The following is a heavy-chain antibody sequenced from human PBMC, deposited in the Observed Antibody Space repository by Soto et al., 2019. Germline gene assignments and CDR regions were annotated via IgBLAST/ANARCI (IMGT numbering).Heavy chain of an antibody. D-gene: IGHD3-16*01. V-gene: IGHV3-23*01. CDR1: GFKFSNYA. Sequence: GGSLRLSCAVSGFKFSNYAMSWVRQAPGKGLEWVSLISATGGGTYYADSVKGRFTISRDNSHNTLYLQVHSLTAEDTAVYYCAKDRRAGGNSAFYFDFWGQGAQVTVSS. J-gene: IGHJ4*02. CDR3: AKDRRAGGNSAFYFDF. CDR2: ISATGGGT.